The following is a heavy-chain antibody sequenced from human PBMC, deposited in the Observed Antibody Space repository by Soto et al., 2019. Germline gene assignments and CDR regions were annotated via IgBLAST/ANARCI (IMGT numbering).Heavy chain of an antibody. J-gene: IGHJ4*02. D-gene: IGHD3-22*01. Sequence: SETLSLTCTVSGGSISSYYWSWIRQPPGKGLEWIGYIYYSGSTNYNPSLKSRVTISVDTSKNQFSLKLSSVTAADTAVYYCARAERVLSSGYYYAHLDYWGQGTLVTVSS. CDR3: ARAERVLSSGYYYAHLDY. CDR1: GGSISSYY. CDR2: IYYSGST. V-gene: IGHV4-59*01.